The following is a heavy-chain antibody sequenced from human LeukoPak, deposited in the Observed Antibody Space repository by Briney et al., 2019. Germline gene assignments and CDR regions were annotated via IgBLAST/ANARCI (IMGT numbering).Heavy chain of an antibody. D-gene: IGHD2-8*01. CDR2: IYTSGTT. CDR3: ARGLSYCSNEVCPFDY. Sequence: KPSETLSLTCTVSGGSISSYYWSWIRQPAGKGLEWIGRIYTSGTTHYNPSLKSRVTMSVDTSKNQFSLKLSSVTAADTAVYYCARGLSYCSNEVCPFDYWGQGTQVTVSS. V-gene: IGHV4-4*07. CDR1: GGSISSYY. J-gene: IGHJ4*02.